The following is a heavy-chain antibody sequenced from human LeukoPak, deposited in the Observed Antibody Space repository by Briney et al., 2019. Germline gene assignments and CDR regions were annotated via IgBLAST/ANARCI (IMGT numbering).Heavy chain of an antibody. CDR2: INPNRGGT. CDR3: ARLRDDSSGYYLIDY. V-gene: IGHV1-2*02. CDR1: GYTFTGYY. J-gene: IGHJ4*02. D-gene: IGHD3-22*01. Sequence: ASVKVFCKASGYTFTGYYMHWVRQAPGRGLERMGWINPNRGGTNYAQKFQGRVTMTRDTSISTAYMELSRLRSDDTAVYYCARLRDDSSGYYLIDYWGQGTLVTVSS.